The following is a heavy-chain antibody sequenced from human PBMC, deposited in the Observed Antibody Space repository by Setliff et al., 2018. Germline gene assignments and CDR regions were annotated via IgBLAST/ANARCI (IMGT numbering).Heavy chain of an antibody. Sequence: GASVKVSCKASGECFGNYAISWVRQAPGQGLEWMGGLIPMFGTPGYAQKFQDRVTTTTDESASTAYMELNSLTSEDTAVYYCARSPALLGIVYLDPGRQGTRVTVSS. CDR2: LIPMFGTP. CDR3: ARSPALLGIVYLDP. CDR1: GECFGNYA. V-gene: IGHV1-69*05. D-gene: IGHD2-15*01. J-gene: IGHJ5*02.